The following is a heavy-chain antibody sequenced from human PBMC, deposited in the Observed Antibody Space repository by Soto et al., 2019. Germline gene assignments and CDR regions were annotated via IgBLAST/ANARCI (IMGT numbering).Heavy chain of an antibody. J-gene: IGHJ6*02. CDR2: IIPILGIA. CDR1: GGTFSSYT. CDR3: AREGGKGYYYYYYGMDV. V-gene: IGHV1-69*08. D-gene: IGHD2-15*01. Sequence: QVQLVQSGVEVKKPGSSVKVSCKASGGTFSSYTISWVRQAPGQGLEWMGRIIPILGIANYAQKFQGRVTITADKSTSTAYMELSSLRSEDTAVYYCAREGGKGYYYYYYGMDVWGQGTTVTVSS.